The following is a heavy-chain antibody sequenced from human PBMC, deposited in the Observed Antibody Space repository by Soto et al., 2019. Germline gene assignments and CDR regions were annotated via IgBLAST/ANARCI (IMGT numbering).Heavy chain of an antibody. Sequence: QLGGSLNLSFPPSGFTFSSYAMSWVRQAPGKGLDWVSAISGIGDSTYYEDSGKGRFTISRDNTKNTLYLQMNSLRAEAAAEADGANYGDLDGGYVGGCYYGMDVWGQGTTVTVSS. D-gene: IGHD2-15*01. CDR1: GFTFSSYA. CDR2: ISGIGDST. CDR3: ANYGDLDGGYVGGCYYGMDV. V-gene: IGHV3-23*01. J-gene: IGHJ6*02.